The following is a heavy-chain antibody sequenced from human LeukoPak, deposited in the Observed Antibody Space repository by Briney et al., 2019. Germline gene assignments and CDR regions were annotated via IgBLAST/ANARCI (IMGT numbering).Heavy chain of an antibody. CDR3: ARLSRNDAFDI. V-gene: IGHV4-59*08. CDR2: IYYSGST. CDR1: GGSISSYY. Sequence: SETLSLTCTVSGGSISSYYWSWIRQPPGKGLEWIGYIYYSGSTNYNPSLKSRVTISVDTSKNQFSLKLSSVTAADTAAYYCARLSRNDAFDIWGQGTMVTVS. J-gene: IGHJ3*02.